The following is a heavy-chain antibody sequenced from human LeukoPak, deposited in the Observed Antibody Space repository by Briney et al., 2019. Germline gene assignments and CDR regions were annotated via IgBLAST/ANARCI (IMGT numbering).Heavy chain of an antibody. D-gene: IGHD2-2*01. J-gene: IGHJ4*02. CDR2: IKQDGSEK. CDR1: GFTFSSYW. CDR3: AREIVVVPVFDY. V-gene: IGHV3-7*03. Sequence: GGSLRLSCAASGFTFSSYWISWVRQAPGKGLEWVANIKQDGSEKYYVDSVKGRFTISRDNAKNSLYLQMNSLRAEDTAVYYCAREIVVVPVFDYWGQGTLVTVSS.